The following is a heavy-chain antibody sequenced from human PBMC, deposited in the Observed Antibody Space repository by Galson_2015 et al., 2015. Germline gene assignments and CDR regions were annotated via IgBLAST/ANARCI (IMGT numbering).Heavy chain of an antibody. V-gene: IGHV3-11*05. D-gene: IGHD3-10*01. CDR3: ARAYYYGSGIYYGPGRLDP. CDR1: GFTFSDYY. CDR2: TSSSSSYT. Sequence: LRLSCAASGFTFSDYYMSWIRQAPGKGLEWVSYTSSSSSYTNYADSVKGRFTISRDNAKNSLYLQMNSLRAEDTAVYYCARAYYYGSGIYYGPGRLDPWVQGTLVTVSS. J-gene: IGHJ5*02.